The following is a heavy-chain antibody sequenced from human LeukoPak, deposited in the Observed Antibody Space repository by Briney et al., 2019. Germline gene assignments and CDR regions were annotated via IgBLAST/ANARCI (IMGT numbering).Heavy chain of an antibody. Sequence: GGSLRLSCAASGFTFSSYAMSWVRQAPGKGLEWVSAISGSGGSTYYADSVKGRFTISRDNFKNTLYLQMNSLRAEDTAVYYCAKDPDAYDFWSGYMNWFDPWGQGTLVTVSS. CDR2: ISGSGGST. CDR3: AKDPDAYDFWSGYMNWFDP. CDR1: GFTFSSYA. J-gene: IGHJ5*02. D-gene: IGHD3-3*01. V-gene: IGHV3-23*01.